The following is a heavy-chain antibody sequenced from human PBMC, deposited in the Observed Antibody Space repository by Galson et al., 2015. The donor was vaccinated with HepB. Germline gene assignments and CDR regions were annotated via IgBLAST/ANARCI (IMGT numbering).Heavy chain of an antibody. CDR2: IRSKASNYAT. D-gene: IGHD6-13*01. CDR1: GFTFSGSA. Sequence: LRLSCAASGFTFSGSAIHWVRQTSGKGLEWVGRIRSKASNYATAYAASVKGRFTISRDDSKNTAYLHMKSLKTEDTAVYYCIRMADLSGYSSSWGQGTLVTVSS. V-gene: IGHV3-73*01. CDR3: IRMADLSGYSSS. J-gene: IGHJ4*02.